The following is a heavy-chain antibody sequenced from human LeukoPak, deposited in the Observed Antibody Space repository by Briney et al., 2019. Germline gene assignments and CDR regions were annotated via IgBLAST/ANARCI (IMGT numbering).Heavy chain of an antibody. CDR2: IYYSGST. D-gene: IGHD6-13*01. V-gene: IGHV4-39*01. CDR1: GGSISSNSYY. Sequence: SETLSLTCTVSGGSISSNSYYWGWIRQPPGKGLEWIGNIYYSGSTYYNPSLKSRVTISVDTSKNQFSLKLSSVTAADTAVYYCARTPGSSSPLDHWGQGTLVTVSS. J-gene: IGHJ4*02. CDR3: ARTPGSSSPLDH.